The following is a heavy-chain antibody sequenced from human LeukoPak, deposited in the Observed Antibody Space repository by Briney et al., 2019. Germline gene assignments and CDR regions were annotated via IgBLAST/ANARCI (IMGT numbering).Heavy chain of an antibody. D-gene: IGHD1-26*01. V-gene: IGHV4-39*01. CDR3: ATWDSGRYSQIDN. Sequence: SGTLSLTCTVSGGPLSSSSYYWGWVRQSPEKGLECIGTIYYAGDTYYNPSLESPLTISVDTSKNQFSLKLRSVTAADTAVYYCATWDSGRYSQIDNWGQGTLVTVSS. CDR2: IYYAGDT. J-gene: IGHJ4*02. CDR1: GGPLSSSSYY.